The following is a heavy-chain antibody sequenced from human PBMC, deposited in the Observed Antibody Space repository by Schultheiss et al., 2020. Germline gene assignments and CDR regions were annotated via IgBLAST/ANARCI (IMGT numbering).Heavy chain of an antibody. CDR2: INHSGST. CDR1: GGSFSGYY. J-gene: IGHJ6*03. CDR3: ARGWGIVVVPAAIGAYYYYMDV. Sequence: TLSLTCAVYGGSFSGYYWSWIRQPPGKGLEWIGEINHSGSTNYNPSLKSRVTISVDTSKNQFSLKLSSVTAADTAVYYCARGWGIVVVPAAIGAYYYYMDVWGKGTTVTVSS. D-gene: IGHD2-2*02. V-gene: IGHV4-34*01.